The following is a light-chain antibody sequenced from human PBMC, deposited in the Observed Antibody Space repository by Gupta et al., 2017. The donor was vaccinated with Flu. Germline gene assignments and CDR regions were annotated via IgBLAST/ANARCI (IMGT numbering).Light chain of an antibody. Sequence: EIVLTQSPGTLSLSPGERATLSCRARQSIGSNYLAWYQQKPGQAPRLIIYSASTSATGGTVRFSGSGDWKDFTLTISRLENEGFAVYYCQPYGSSRAFGQGTKVEIK. V-gene: IGKV3-20*01. J-gene: IGKJ1*01. CDR3: QPYGSSRA. CDR1: QSIGSNY. CDR2: SAS.